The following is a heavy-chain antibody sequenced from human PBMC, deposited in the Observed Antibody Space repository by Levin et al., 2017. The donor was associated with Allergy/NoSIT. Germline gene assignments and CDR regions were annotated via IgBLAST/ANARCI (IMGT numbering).Heavy chain of an antibody. CDR3: ARGDYGSGSYHKD. CDR2: IYYSGTT. CDR1: GGSIRSSSYY. D-gene: IGHD3-10*01. J-gene: IGHJ4*02. V-gene: IGHV4-39*02. Sequence: SQTLSLTCTVSGGSIRSSSYYWGWIRQPPEKGLEWIGNIYYSGTTYYNPSLKSRVTISVDTSKNHFSLKLSSVTAADTAVYYCARGDYGSGSYHKDWGQGTLVTVSS.